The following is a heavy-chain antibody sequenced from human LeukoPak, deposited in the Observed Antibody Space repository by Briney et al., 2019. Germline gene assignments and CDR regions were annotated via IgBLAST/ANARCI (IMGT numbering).Heavy chain of an antibody. CDR3: ARLGSYHDF. Sequence: SETLSVTCTVSGASISNYYWSWIRQTPEKGLEWMGHIHSSGGSSYYPSLKSRLTLSIDTSRNQLSLKLPSVTAADTAVYFCARLGSYHDFWGRGALVTVSS. J-gene: IGHJ4*02. CDR2: IHSSGGS. D-gene: IGHD1-26*01. V-gene: IGHV4-4*09. CDR1: GASISNYY.